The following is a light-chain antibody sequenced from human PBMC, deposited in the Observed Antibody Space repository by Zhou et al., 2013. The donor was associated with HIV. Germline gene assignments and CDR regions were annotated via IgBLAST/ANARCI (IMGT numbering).Light chain of an antibody. Sequence: DIVMTQSPASLSVSPGERATLSCRASQSVSNNVAWYQQRRGQAPRLLIYGASSRATGTPTRFSGSASGSEFTLTISSLQSEDFAVYYCQQYNSWPTFGGGTKVEIK. J-gene: IGKJ4*01. CDR1: QSVSNN. V-gene: IGKV3-15*01. CDR3: QQYNSWPT. CDR2: GAS.